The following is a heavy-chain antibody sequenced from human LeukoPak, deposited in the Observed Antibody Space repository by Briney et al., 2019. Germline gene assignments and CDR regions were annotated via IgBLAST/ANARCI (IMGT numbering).Heavy chain of an antibody. CDR3: ARDGLRYNWNDFDY. CDR2: ITGSGGSI. Sequence: GGSLRLSCAASGFTFRLYVMTWVRQAPGKGLEWVSAITGSGGSIYYADSVRDRFTISRDNSKNTLYLQMNSLRAEDTAVYYCARDGLRYNWNDFDYWGQGTLVTVSS. CDR1: GFTFRLYV. D-gene: IGHD1-1*01. J-gene: IGHJ4*02. V-gene: IGHV3-23*01.